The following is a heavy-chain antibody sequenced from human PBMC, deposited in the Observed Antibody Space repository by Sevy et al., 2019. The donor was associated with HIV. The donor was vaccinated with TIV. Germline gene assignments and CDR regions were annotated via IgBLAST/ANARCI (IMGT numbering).Heavy chain of an antibody. CDR1: GFTFSSYG. J-gene: IGHJ4*02. V-gene: IGHV3-30*18. Sequence: GGSLRLSCAASGFTFSSYGMHWVRQAPGKGLEWVAVISYAGSNKYYADSVKGRFTISRDNSKNTLYLLMNSLRAEDTAVYYCAKEKEQGFLVWLFDYWGQGTLVTVSS. CDR3: AKEKEQGFLVWLFDY. CDR2: ISYAGSNK. D-gene: IGHD3-3*01.